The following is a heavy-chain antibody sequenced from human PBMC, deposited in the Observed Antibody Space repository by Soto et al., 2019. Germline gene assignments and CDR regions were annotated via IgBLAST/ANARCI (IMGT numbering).Heavy chain of an antibody. CDR2: ITPFNGNT. CDR3: ASSRPAAAGRGGSWFDP. J-gene: IGHJ5*02. V-gene: IGHV1-45*02. CDR1: GYTFTYRY. D-gene: IGHD6-13*01. Sequence: ASVKVSCKASGYTFTYRYLHWVRQAPGQALEWMGWITPFNGNTNYAQKFQDRVTITRGRSMSTAYMELSSLRSEDTAMYYCASSRPAAAGRGGSWFDPWGQGTLVTV.